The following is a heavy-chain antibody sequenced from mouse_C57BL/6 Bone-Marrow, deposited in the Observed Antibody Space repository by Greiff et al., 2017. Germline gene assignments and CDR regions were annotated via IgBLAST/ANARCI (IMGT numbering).Heavy chain of an antibody. CDR1: GYTFTDYE. CDR2: IDPETGGT. CDR3: TGNWDALDY. V-gene: IGHV1-15*01. Sequence: VQLQESGAELVRPGASVTLSCKASGYTFTDYEMHWVKQTPVHGLEWIGAIDPETGGTAYNQKFKGKAILTADKSSSTAYLELRSLTSEDSAVYYCTGNWDALDYWGQETSVTVSS. D-gene: IGHD4-1*01. J-gene: IGHJ4*01.